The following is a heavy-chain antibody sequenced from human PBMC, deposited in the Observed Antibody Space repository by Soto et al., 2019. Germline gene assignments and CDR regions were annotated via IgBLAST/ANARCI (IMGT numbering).Heavy chain of an antibody. D-gene: IGHD5-18*01. Sequence: SETLSLTCAVYGGSFSGYYWSWIRQPPGKGLEWIGEINHSGSTNYNPSLKSRVTISVDTSKNQFSLKLSSVTAADTAVYYCARAELDTAMVVFDYWGQGTLVTVSS. CDR2: INHSGST. CDR1: GGSFSGYY. J-gene: IGHJ4*02. V-gene: IGHV4-34*01. CDR3: ARAELDTAMVVFDY.